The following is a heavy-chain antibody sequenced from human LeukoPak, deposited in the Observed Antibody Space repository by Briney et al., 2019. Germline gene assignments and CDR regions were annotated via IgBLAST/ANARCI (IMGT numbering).Heavy chain of an antibody. Sequence: QPGGSLRLSCAASGFTFSSYWMSWVRQAPGKGLEWVANIKQDGSEKYYVDSVKGRFTISRDNAKNSLYLQMNSLRAEDTAVYYCARQMVRGVRALDYWGQGTLVTVSS. CDR3: ARQMVRGVRALDY. CDR1: GFTFSSYW. CDR2: IKQDGSEK. D-gene: IGHD3-10*01. J-gene: IGHJ4*02. V-gene: IGHV3-7*01.